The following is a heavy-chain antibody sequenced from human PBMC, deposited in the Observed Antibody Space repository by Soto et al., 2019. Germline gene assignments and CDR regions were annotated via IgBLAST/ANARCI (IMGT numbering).Heavy chain of an antibody. CDR1: GGSISSGGYY. Sequence: SETLSLTCTVSGGSISSGGYYWSWIRQHPGKGLEWIGYIYYSGSTYYNPSLKSRVTISVDTSKNQFSLKLSSVTAADTAVYYCARTKNMVRGVIITNYYYGMDVWGQGTTVTVSS. CDR2: IYYSGST. CDR3: ARTKNMVRGVIITNYYYGMDV. D-gene: IGHD3-10*01. J-gene: IGHJ6*02. V-gene: IGHV4-31*03.